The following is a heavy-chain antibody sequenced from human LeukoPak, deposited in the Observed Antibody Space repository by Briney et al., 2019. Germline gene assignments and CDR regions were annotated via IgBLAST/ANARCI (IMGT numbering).Heavy chain of an antibody. D-gene: IGHD3-3*01. V-gene: IGHV3-23*01. CDR2: ISNNGGYT. CDR3: AKGRRFWDY. Sequence: PGGSLRLSCAASGFTFSSSAMSWVRQAPGKGLEWVSAISNNGGYTYYADSVQGRFTISRDNSKNTLYLQMDSLRAEDTAVYYCAKGRRFWDYWGQGTLVTVSS. J-gene: IGHJ4*02. CDR1: GFTFSSSA.